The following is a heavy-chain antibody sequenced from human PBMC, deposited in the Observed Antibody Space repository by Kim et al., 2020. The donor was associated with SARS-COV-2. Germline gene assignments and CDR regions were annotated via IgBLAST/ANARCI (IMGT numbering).Heavy chain of an antibody. CDR3: SRISSIAAATGVDY. J-gene: IGHJ4*02. Sequence: SETLSLTCTVSGGSVSRYYWSWIRQSPGKGLEWIGYFYDNGRTNYNPSLKSRLTISVDTSKNQFSLQLTSLTAADTAVYYCSRISSIAAATGVDYWGQG. V-gene: IGHV4-59*02. CDR2: FYDNGRT. D-gene: IGHD6-13*01. CDR1: GGSVSRYY.